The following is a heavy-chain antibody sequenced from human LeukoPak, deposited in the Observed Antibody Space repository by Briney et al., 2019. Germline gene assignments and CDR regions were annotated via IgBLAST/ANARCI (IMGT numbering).Heavy chain of an antibody. CDR2: MNPNSGNT. CDR1: GYTFTSYD. D-gene: IGHD3-22*01. V-gene: IGHV1-8*01. J-gene: IGHJ4*02. Sequence: GPSVKVSCKASGYTFTSYDINWARQATGQALEWMGWMNPNSGNTGYAQKFQGRVTMTRNTSISTAYMELSSLRSEDTAVYYCARAQGSGLDYWGQRTLVTVSS. CDR3: ARAQGSGLDY.